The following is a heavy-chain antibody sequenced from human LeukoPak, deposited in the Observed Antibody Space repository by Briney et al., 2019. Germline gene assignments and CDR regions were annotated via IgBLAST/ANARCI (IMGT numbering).Heavy chain of an antibody. CDR1: GGSISSSNW. J-gene: IGHJ5*02. Sequence: SGTLSLTCAVSGGSISSSNWWSWVRQPPGKGLEWIGEIYHSGSTNYNPSLKSRVTISVDTSKNQFSLKLSSVTAADTAVYYCARDNIAVAVSWFDPWGQGTLVTVSS. CDR2: IYHSGST. V-gene: IGHV4-4*02. CDR3: ARDNIAVAVSWFDP. D-gene: IGHD6-19*01.